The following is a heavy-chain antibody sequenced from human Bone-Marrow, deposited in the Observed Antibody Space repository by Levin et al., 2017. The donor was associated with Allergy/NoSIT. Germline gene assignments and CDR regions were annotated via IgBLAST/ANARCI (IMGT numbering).Heavy chain of an antibody. CDR1: GFNFDDYA. J-gene: IGHJ4*02. CDR3: ARDKYQLMVGHFDF. CDR2: ISWNSGST. Sequence: PTGGSLRLSCAASGFNFDDYAMHWVRQAPGKGLEWVSGISWNSGSTDYADSLKGRFTISRDNAKKSLYLQMNSLRAEDTALYYCARDKYQLMVGHFDFWGQGILVTVSS. V-gene: IGHV3-9*01. D-gene: IGHD2-2*01.